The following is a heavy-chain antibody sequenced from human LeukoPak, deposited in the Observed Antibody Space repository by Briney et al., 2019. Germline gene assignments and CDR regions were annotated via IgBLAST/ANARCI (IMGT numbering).Heavy chain of an antibody. CDR3: ARDRIAGFGELSRFDY. V-gene: IGHV3-30*19. J-gene: IGHJ4*02. Sequence: GGSLRLSCTASGFNFSRNGMHWVRQAPGKGLEWVAVISYDGSNKYYADSVKGRFTISRDNSKNTLYLQMNSLRAEDTAVYYCARDRIAGFGELSRFDYWGQGTLVTVSS. CDR1: GFNFSRNG. CDR2: ISYDGSNK. D-gene: IGHD3-10*01.